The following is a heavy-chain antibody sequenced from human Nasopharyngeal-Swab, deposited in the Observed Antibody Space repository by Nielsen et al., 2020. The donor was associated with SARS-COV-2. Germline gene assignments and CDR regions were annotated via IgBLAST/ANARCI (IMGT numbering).Heavy chain of an antibody. J-gene: IGHJ4*02. CDR3: ARGGYWAFDY. CDR1: GGSIGSNNW. CDR2: IYHTGST. Sequence: SETLSLTCTVTGGSIGSNNWWSWVRQPPGKGLEWIGEIYHTGSTNYNPSLKSRVTISVDKSKNQFSLKLSSVTAADTAVYYCARGGYWAFDYWGQGTLVTASS. D-gene: IGHD2-8*02. V-gene: IGHV4-4*02.